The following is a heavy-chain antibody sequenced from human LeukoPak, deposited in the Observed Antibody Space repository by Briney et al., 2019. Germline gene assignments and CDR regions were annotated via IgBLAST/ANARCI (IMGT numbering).Heavy chain of an antibody. D-gene: IGHD3-3*01. CDR3: ARFWSGYPPNWFDP. J-gene: IGHJ5*02. Sequence: SETLSLTCAVYGGSFSDYYWSWIRQPPGKGLEWIGEINHSGSTNCNPSLKSRVTISVDTSNNQFSLKLGSVTAADTAVYYCARFWSGYPPNWFDPWGQGILVTVSS. V-gene: IGHV4-34*01. CDR2: INHSGST. CDR1: GGSFSDYY.